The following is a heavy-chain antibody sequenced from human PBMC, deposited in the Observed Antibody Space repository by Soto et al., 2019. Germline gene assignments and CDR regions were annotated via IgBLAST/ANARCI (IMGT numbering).Heavy chain of an antibody. CDR1: GFTFSSYG. V-gene: IGHV3-30*18. Sequence: QVQLVESGGGVVQPGRSLRLSCAASGFTFSSYGMHWVRQAPGKGLEWVAVISYDGSNKYYADSVKGRFTISRDNSKKTLFWEKDSLGGGGTGGYYLGKNFFRERGVGRGGGGGTYYYYYGMDVWGQGTTVTVSS. CDR2: ISYDGSNK. CDR3: GKNFFRERGVGRGGGGGTYYYYYGMDV. J-gene: IGHJ6*02. D-gene: IGHD3-10*01.